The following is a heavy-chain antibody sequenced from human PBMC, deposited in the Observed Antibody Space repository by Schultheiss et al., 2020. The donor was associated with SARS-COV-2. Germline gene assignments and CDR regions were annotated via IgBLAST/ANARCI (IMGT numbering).Heavy chain of an antibody. CDR2: ISSNGGST. J-gene: IGHJ4*02. CDR1: GFTFSSYA. D-gene: IGHD6-13*01. CDR3: ARDRARGYSSSWYDPVFDY. V-gene: IGHV3-64D*09. Sequence: GGSLRLSCSASGFTFSSYAMHWVRQAPGKGLEYVSAISSNGGSTYYADSVKGRFTISRDNSKNTLYLQMSSLRAEDTAVYYCARDRARGYSSSWYDPVFDYWGQGTLVTVSS.